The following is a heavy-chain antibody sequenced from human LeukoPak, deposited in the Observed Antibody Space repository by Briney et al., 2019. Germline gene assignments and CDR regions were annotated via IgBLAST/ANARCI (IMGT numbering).Heavy chain of an antibody. V-gene: IGHV3-7*04. D-gene: IGHD6-19*01. CDR2: IKQDGTEK. CDR3: AGGSGWLIDY. Sequence: GGSLRLSCAASGFTFSSFWMSWVRQAPGKGLEWVAIIKQDGTEKYYVDSVKGRFTLSRDNAKNSLYLQMNSLRAEDTAVYYCAGGSGWLIDYWGQGTLVTVSS. J-gene: IGHJ4*02. CDR1: GFTFSSFW.